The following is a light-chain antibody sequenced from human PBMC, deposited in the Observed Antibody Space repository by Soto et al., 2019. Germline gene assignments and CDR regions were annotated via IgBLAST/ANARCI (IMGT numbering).Light chain of an antibody. Sequence: EVVLTQPPDTLSLSPGERATLSCRASQSVSSYLAWYQQKPGQAPRLLIYDASNRATGIPARFSGSGSGTDFTLTISSLEPEDFAVYYCQQRSNWPRLTFGGGTKVDIK. J-gene: IGKJ4*01. CDR3: QQRSNWPRLT. V-gene: IGKV3-11*01. CDR2: DAS. CDR1: QSVSSY.